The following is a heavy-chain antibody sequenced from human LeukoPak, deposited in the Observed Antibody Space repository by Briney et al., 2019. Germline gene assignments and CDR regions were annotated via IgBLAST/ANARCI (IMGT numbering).Heavy chain of an antibody. J-gene: IGHJ6*02. Sequence: PSETLSLTCTVFGGSVTTSGYYGAWIRQPPGRGLEWIGSISYSGITYYKPSLRGRVTISGDTAKNQFSLKLSSVTAADTAVYYCARHNDYASLMDVWGQGTTVTVSS. V-gene: IGHV4-39*01. CDR2: ISYSGIT. CDR3: ARHNDYASLMDV. D-gene: IGHD2-2*01. CDR1: GGSVTTSGYY.